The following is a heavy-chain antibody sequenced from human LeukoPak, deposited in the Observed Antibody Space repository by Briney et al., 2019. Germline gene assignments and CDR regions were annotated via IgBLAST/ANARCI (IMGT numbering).Heavy chain of an antibody. D-gene: IGHD1-1*01. CDR2: IYQSGST. Sequence: SQTLSLACTVSGGSFSSGGYYWIWIRQHPGKGLEWIGYIYQSGSTYYNPSLKSRVTISVDTSKNQFSLKLSSVTAADTAVYYCARGFRGTADYWGQGTLVTVSS. J-gene: IGHJ4*02. CDR3: ARGFRGTADY. CDR1: GGSFSSGGYY. V-gene: IGHV4-31*03.